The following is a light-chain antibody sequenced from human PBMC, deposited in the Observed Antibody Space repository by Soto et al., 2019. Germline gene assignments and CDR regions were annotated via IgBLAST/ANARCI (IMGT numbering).Light chain of an antibody. V-gene: IGKV1-5*03. CDR1: RSISSW. J-gene: IGKJ2*01. Sequence: DIQMTQSPSTLSASVGDRVTITCRASRSISSWLAWYQQKPGKAPKLLIYKASSLESGVPSRFSGSGSGTEFTLPISSLQPDDFATYYCQQYNSYLYTFGQGTKLEIK. CDR3: QQYNSYLYT. CDR2: KAS.